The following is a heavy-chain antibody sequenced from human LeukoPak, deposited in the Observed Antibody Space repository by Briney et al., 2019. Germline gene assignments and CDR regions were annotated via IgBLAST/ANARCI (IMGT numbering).Heavy chain of an antibody. Sequence: PSETLSLTCTVSGASISSSSYYWTWIRQPPGKGLEWIGYIYYSGSTNYNPSLMSRVTISVDTSKNQFSLKVSSVTAADTAVYYCARDRYGDPPDYWGQGTLVTVSS. D-gene: IGHD4-17*01. CDR1: GASISSSSYY. J-gene: IGHJ4*02. CDR3: ARDRYGDPPDY. V-gene: IGHV4-61*01. CDR2: IYYSGST.